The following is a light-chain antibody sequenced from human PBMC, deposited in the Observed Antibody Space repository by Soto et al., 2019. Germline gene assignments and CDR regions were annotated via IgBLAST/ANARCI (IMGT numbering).Light chain of an antibody. CDR1: QSVSSN. J-gene: IGKJ1*01. CDR2: GAS. V-gene: IGKV3-15*01. CDR3: QQDNNWPPWT. Sequence: EIVMTQAPATLSVSPGQRATLFCRASQSVSSNLAWDQQKPGQAPSLLIYGASNRATGTPARFSGSGSGTEFTLTISSRQAEDFAVYYCQQDNNWPPWTFGQGTKVEIK.